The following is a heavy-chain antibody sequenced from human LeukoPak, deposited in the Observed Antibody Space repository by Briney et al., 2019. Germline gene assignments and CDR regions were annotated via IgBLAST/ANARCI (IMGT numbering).Heavy chain of an antibody. CDR1: GGTFSSYA. V-gene: IGHV1-69*06. J-gene: IGHJ4*02. D-gene: IGHD3-22*01. CDR2: IIPIFGTA. CDR3: AREDYDSRSFDY. Sequence: SVKVSCKASGGTFSSYAIGWVRQAPGQGLEWMGGIIPIFGTANYAQKFQGRVTITADKSTSTAYMEPSSLRSEDTAVYYCAREDYDSRSFDYWGQGTLVTVSS.